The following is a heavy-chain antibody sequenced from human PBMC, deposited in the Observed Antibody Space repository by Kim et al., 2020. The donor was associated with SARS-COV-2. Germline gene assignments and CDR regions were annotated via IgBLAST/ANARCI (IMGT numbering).Heavy chain of an antibody. D-gene: IGHD2-15*01. Sequence: SETLSLTCTVSGDSVSSSFYHWSWIRQPPGKGLEWIGYISYSGSTNYNPSLKSRVTISLDTSKNHFSLRLSPLTAADSAVYYCARGWPSRTGFDYWGQGSLVTVSS. J-gene: IGHJ4*02. CDR2: ISYSGST. CDR3: ARGWPSRTGFDY. V-gene: IGHV4-61*03. CDR1: GDSVSSSFYH.